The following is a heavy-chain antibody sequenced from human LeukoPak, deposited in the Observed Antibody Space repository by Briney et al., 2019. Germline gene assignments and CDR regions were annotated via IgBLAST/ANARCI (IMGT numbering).Heavy chain of an antibody. CDR3: ARVLSSSWIAFDI. J-gene: IGHJ3*02. CDR2: IYYSGST. CDR1: GGSISSYY. Sequence: SETLSLTCTVSGGSISSYYWSWIWQPPGKGLEWIGYIYYSGSTNYNPSLKSRVTISVDTSKNQFSLKLSSVTAADTAVYYCARVLSSSWIAFDIWGQGTMVTVSS. V-gene: IGHV4-59*01. D-gene: IGHD6-13*01.